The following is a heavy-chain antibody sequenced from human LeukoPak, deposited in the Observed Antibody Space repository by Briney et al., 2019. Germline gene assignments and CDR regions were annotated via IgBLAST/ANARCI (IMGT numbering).Heavy chain of an antibody. CDR2: ISAYNGNT. D-gene: IGHD3-10*01. V-gene: IGHV1-18*01. Sequence: ASVKVSCKASGYTFTSYGISWVRQAPGQGLEWMGWISAYNGNTNYAQKLQGRVTMTTDTSTSTAYMELRSLRSDDTAVYYCARGYYGSGSYLRRDFDYWGQGTLVTVSS. J-gene: IGHJ4*02. CDR3: ARGYYGSGSYLRRDFDY. CDR1: GYTFTSYG.